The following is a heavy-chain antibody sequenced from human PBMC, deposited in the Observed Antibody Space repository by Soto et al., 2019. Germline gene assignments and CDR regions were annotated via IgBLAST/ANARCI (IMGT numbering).Heavy chain of an antibody. J-gene: IGHJ5*01. Sequence: SQTLSLTCIVSGGSINNYYWSWIRQSPGKGLEWMGDIYYTGSTNYNPSLESRVTISVDTSKSQFSLKLTSVTAADAGMYYCVRGHLAIFGSLNALFDSWGQGTLVTVSS. CDR2: IYYTGST. D-gene: IGHD3-3*01. V-gene: IGHV4-59*01. CDR1: GGSINNYY. CDR3: VRGHLAIFGSLNALFDS.